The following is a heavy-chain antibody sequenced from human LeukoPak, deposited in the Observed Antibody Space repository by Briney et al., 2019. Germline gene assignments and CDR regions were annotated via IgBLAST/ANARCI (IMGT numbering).Heavy chain of an antibody. CDR3: ARSGGYYYYYYMTS. J-gene: IGHJ6*03. D-gene: IGHD1-26*01. CDR1: GGSFSGYY. V-gene: IGHV4-34*01. CDR2: INHSGST. Sequence: SETLSLTCAVYGGSFSGYYWSWIRQPPGKGLEWIGEINHSGSTNYNPSLKSRVTISVDTSKNQFSLKLSSVTAADTAVYYCARSGGYYYYYYMTSGAKGPRSPSP.